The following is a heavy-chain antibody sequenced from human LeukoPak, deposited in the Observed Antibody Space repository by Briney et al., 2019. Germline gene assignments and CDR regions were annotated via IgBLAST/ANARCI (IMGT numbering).Heavy chain of an antibody. CDR1: GYTFTGYY. CDR3: ARSEPLAAAVVDLDY. V-gene: IGHV1-2*02. D-gene: IGHD6-13*01. Sequence: GASVKVSCKASGYTFTGYYMHWVRQAPGQGLEWMGWINPNSGGTNYAQKFQGRVTMTRDTSISTAYMELSRLRSDDTAVYYCARSEPLAAAVVDLDYWGQGTLVTVSS. J-gene: IGHJ4*02. CDR2: INPNSGGT.